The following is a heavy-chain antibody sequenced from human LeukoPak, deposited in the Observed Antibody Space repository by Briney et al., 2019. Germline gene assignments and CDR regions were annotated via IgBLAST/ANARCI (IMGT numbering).Heavy chain of an antibody. CDR1: GFTVSSNY. Sequence: PGGSLRLSCAASGFTVSSNYMSWVRQAPGKGLEWVSVIYSGGSTYYADSVKGRFTISRDNSKNTLYLQMNSLRADDTAVYYCARVRDGDYYVYWGQGTQVTVSS. CDR3: ARVRDGDYYVY. CDR2: IYSGGST. J-gene: IGHJ4*02. V-gene: IGHV3-66*01. D-gene: IGHD4-17*01.